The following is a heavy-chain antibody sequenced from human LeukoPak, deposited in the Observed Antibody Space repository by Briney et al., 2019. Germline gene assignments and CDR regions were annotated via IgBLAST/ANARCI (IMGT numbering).Heavy chain of an antibody. D-gene: IGHD4-17*01. CDR2: INAGNGNT. CDR3: ARDRWAYGHFDY. V-gene: IGHV1-3*01. J-gene: IGHJ4*02. Sequence: ASVKVSCKASGYTFTSYAMRWVRQAPGQRLEWMGWINAGNGNTKYSQKFQGRVTITRDTSASTAYMELSSLRSEDTAVYYCARDRWAYGHFDYWGQGTLVTVSS. CDR1: GYTFTSYA.